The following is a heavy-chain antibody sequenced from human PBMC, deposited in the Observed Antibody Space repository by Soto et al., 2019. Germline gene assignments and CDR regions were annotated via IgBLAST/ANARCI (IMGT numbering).Heavy chain of an antibody. CDR1: GGIFSTYA. V-gene: IGHV1-69*01. Sequence: QGQLVQSGAEVKKPGSSVKVACKASGGIFSTYAISWLRQAPGQGLEWMGGIIPIFGTPHYAQRFQGRVTITADESTSTAYMELSRLRAEDTAVYYCARDRDDYGSGNYYNRIDFWGQGTLVTVSS. CDR2: IIPIFGTP. CDR3: ARDRDDYGSGNYYNRIDF. J-gene: IGHJ4*02. D-gene: IGHD3-10*01.